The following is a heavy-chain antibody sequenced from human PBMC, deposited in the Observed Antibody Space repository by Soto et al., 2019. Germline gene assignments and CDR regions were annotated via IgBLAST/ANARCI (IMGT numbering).Heavy chain of an antibody. V-gene: IGHV4-39*01. CDR2: FYYSENT. Sequence: SETLSLTCSVSGGSISSKSYSWGWIRQPPGKGLEWIGTFYYSENTYYNPSLKSRVTISVDTSKNQFSLKLSSVTAADTAVYYCAILAGYCSGNSCHGDYAMDVWGQGTTVTVSS. D-gene: IGHD2-15*01. CDR1: GGSISSKSYS. J-gene: IGHJ6*02. CDR3: AILAGYCSGNSCHGDYAMDV.